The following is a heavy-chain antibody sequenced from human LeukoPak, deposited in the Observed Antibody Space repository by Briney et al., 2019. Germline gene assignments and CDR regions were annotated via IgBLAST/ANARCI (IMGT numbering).Heavy chain of an antibody. Sequence: GGSLRLSCPASGFTFSSYALSWVRQAPGRGLEGVSAISGSGGSTYYADSVKGRFTISRDNSKNTLYLQMNSLRAEDTAVYYCAKSQWLVRKLYYFDYWGQGTLVTVSS. J-gene: IGHJ4*02. V-gene: IGHV3-23*01. CDR2: ISGSGGST. CDR1: GFTFSSYA. D-gene: IGHD6-19*01. CDR3: AKSQWLVRKLYYFDY.